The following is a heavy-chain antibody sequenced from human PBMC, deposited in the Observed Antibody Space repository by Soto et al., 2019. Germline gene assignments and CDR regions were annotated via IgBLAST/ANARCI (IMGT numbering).Heavy chain of an antibody. CDR1: GGSISSGDYY. V-gene: IGHV4-30-4*02. J-gene: IGHJ4*02. CDR3: ARHDYNDYVNPFDY. D-gene: IGHD4-17*01. CDR2: IYYSGNT. Sequence: SETLSLTCTVSGGSISSGDYYWSWIRQPPGKGLEWIGYIYYSGNTYYNPSLKSRVTISVDTSKNHFSLKLISLTAADTAVYYCARHDYNDYVNPFDYWGQGTLVTVSS.